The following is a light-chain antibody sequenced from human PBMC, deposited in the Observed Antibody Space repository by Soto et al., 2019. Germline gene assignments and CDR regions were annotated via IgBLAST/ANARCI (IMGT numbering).Light chain of an antibody. Sequence: DIHMPQSPSTRCACVGDRVTMTCRASQSISGWLAWYKQKPGKAPKXXIYKASSLKSGVPSRFRGSGSGTEFTLTIRSLQPDDSETYYCQQYHSFPVTFGQGTKVEIK. CDR2: KAS. J-gene: IGKJ1*01. V-gene: IGKV1-5*03. CDR1: QSISGW. CDR3: QQYHSFPVT.